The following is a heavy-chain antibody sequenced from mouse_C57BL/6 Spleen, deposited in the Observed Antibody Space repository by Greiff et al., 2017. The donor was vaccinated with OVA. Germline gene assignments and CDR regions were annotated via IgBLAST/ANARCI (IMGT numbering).Heavy chain of an antibody. J-gene: IGHJ1*03. CDR3: ARSLYYGSSYYWYFDV. CDR2: IDPSDSYT. CDR1: GYTFTSYW. Sequence: VQLHQPGAELVMPGASVKLSCKASGYTFTSYWMHWVKQRPGQGLEWIGEIDPSDSYTHYNQKFKGKSTLTVDKSSSTAYMQLSSLTSEDSAVYYCARSLYYGSSYYWYFDVWGTGTTVTVSS. V-gene: IGHV1-69*01. D-gene: IGHD1-1*01.